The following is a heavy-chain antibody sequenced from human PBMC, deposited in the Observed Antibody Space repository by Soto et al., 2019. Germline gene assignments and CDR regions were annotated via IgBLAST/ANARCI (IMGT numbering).Heavy chain of an antibody. Sequence: GSLRLSCAASGFTFSSYSMNWVRQAPGKGLECISYISSSSSTIYYADSVKGRFTISRDNAKNSLYLQMNSLRAEDTAVYYCARELDGIDVWGQGTTVTVSS. V-gene: IGHV3-48*01. CDR2: ISSSSSTI. CDR3: ARELDGIDV. CDR1: GFTFSSYS. J-gene: IGHJ6*02.